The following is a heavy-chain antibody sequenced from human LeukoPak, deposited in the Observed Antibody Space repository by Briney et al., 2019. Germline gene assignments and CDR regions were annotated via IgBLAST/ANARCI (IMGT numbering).Heavy chain of an antibody. Sequence: PSETLSLTCTVSGGSISSSSYYWGWIRQPPGKGLEWIGSIYYSGSTYYNPSLKSRVTISLDTSKNQFSLRLSSVTAADTAVHYCARHRLARGRLTAFDIWGQGTMVTVSS. D-gene: IGHD3-10*01. CDR3: ARHRLARGRLTAFDI. V-gene: IGHV4-39*01. J-gene: IGHJ3*02. CDR1: GGSISSSSYY. CDR2: IYYSGST.